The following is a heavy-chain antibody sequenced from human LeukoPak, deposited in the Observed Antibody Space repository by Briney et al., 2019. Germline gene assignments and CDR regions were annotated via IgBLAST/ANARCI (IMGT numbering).Heavy chain of an antibody. CDR1: GYTFTSYG. CDR3: ARHMARGVISYNWSDP. D-gene: IGHD3-10*01. J-gene: IGHJ5*02. V-gene: IGHV1-18*01. CDR2: ISAYNGNT. Sequence: ASVKVSCKASGYTFTSYGISWVRQAPGQGLEWMGWISAYNGNTNYAQKLQGRVTMTTDTSTSTAYMELRSLRSDDTAVYYCARHMARGVISYNWSDPWGQGTLVTVSS.